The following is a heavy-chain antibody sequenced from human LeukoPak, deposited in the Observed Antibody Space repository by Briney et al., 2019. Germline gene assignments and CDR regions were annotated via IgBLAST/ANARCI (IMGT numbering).Heavy chain of an antibody. CDR3: AKSYYYDSSGYYEKENAFDI. V-gene: IGHV3-30*18. D-gene: IGHD3-22*01. CDR2: ISYDGSNK. Sequence: GRSLRLSCAASGFTFSSYGMHWVRQAPGKGLEWVAVISYDGSNKYYADSVKGRFTISRDNSKNTLYLQMSSLRAEDTAVYYCAKSYYYDSSGYYEKENAFDIWGQGTMVTVSS. J-gene: IGHJ3*02. CDR1: GFTFSSYG.